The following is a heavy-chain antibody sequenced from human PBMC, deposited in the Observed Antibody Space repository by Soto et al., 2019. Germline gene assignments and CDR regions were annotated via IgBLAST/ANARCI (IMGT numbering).Heavy chain of an antibody. CDR2: ISWNSGNI. CDR3: VKASTYSSSQGWFDP. V-gene: IGHV3-9*01. D-gene: IGHD6-6*01. CDR1: GFSFDGYA. Sequence: PGGSLRLSCAASGFSFDGYAMNWVRQPPGKGLEWVSGISWNSGNIDYADSVKGRFTISRDNAKNSLYVQMNSLRAEDTALYYCVKASTYSSSQGWFDPWGQGTMVTVSS. J-gene: IGHJ5*02.